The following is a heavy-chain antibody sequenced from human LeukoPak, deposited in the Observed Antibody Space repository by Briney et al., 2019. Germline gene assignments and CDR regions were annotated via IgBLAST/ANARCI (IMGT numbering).Heavy chain of an antibody. J-gene: IGHJ4*02. V-gene: IGHV1-46*01. D-gene: IGHD5-24*01. CDR2: INPSGGST. CDR3: ARDMEEMATTKGGYYFDY. CDR1: GSTFTSYY. Sequence: ASVKVSCKASGSTFTSYYMRWMRQAPAQGLELVGIINPSGGSTSYVQKFQGRVTMTRDTSTSTVYMELSSLRSEDTAVYYCARDMEEMATTKGGYYFDYWGQGTLVTVSS.